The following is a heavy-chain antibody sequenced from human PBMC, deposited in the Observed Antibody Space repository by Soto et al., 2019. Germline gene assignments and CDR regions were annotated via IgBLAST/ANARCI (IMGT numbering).Heavy chain of an antibody. D-gene: IGHD6-6*01. CDR2: IWYDGSNK. Sequence: VGSLRLSCAASGFTFSSYGMHWVRQAPGKGLEWVAVIWYDGSNKYYADSVKGRFTISRDNSKNTLYLQMNSLRAEDTAVYYCARPYSSSSYYYYGMDVWGQGTTVTV. J-gene: IGHJ6*02. V-gene: IGHV3-33*01. CDR3: ARPYSSSSYYYYGMDV. CDR1: GFTFSSYG.